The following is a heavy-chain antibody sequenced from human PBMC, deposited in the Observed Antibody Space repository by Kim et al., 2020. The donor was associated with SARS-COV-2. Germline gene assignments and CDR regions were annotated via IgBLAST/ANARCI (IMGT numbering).Heavy chain of an antibody. D-gene: IGHD3-3*01. CDR3: AKDPFYDFWSGYYFDY. J-gene: IGHJ4*02. V-gene: IGHV3-23*01. Sequence: ESWKVRFTISRNNSKNTLFLQMNSLRAEDTAVYYCAKDPFYDFWSGYYFDYWGQGTLVTVSS.